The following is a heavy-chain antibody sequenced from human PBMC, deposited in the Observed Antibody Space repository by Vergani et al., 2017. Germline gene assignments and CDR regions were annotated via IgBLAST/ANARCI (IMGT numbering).Heavy chain of an antibody. J-gene: IGHJ5*02. CDR1: GGTFSSYA. V-gene: IGHV1-69*01. Sequence: QVQLVQSGAEVKKPGSSVKVSCKASGGTFSSYAISWVRQAPGQGLEWMGGIIPIFGTANYAQKFQGRVTITADESTSTAYMELSSLRSEDTAVYYCARGKDIVVVPAAFNWFDPWGQGTLVTVSS. D-gene: IGHD2-2*01. CDR2: IIPIFGTA. CDR3: ARGKDIVVVPAAFNWFDP.